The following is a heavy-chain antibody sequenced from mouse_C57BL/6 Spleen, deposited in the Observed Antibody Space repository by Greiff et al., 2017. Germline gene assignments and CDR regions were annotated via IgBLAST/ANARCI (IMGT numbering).Heavy chain of an antibody. CDR3: ARNSLYYYGSTPYYFDY. CDR1: GFSLTSYG. V-gene: IGHV2-2*01. J-gene: IGHJ2*01. D-gene: IGHD1-1*01. Sequence: VQGVESGPGLVQPSQSLSITCTVSGFSLTSYGVHWVRQSPGKGLEWLGVIWSGGSTDYNAAFISRLSISKDNSKSQVFFKMNSLQADDTAIYYCARNSLYYYGSTPYYFDYWGQGTTLTVSS. CDR2: IWSGGST.